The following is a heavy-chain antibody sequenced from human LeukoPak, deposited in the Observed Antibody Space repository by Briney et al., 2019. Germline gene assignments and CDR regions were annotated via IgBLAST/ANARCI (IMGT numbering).Heavy chain of an antibody. D-gene: IGHD6-6*01. Sequence: SETLSLTCTVSGGSISSSSYHWCWIRQPPGKGLEWIGSIYYSGSTYYNPSLKSRVTISVDTSKNQFSLKLSSVTAADTAVYYCARGRIYSSSSFYRFDYWGQGTLVTVSS. CDR1: GGSISSSSYH. CDR2: IYYSGST. CDR3: ARGRIYSSSSFYRFDY. V-gene: IGHV4-39*01. J-gene: IGHJ4*02.